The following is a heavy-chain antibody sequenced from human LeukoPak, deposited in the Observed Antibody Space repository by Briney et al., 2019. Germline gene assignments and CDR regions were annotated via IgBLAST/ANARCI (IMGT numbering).Heavy chain of an antibody. CDR2: INHSGST. CDR1: GGSFSGYY. V-gene: IGHV4-34*01. D-gene: IGHD1-26*01. CDR3: ARVGRYSGSYLPYYYYGMDV. Sequence: SETPSLTCAVYGGSFSGYYWSWIRQPPGKGLEWIGEINHSGSTNYNPSLKSRVTISVDTSKNQFSLKLSSVTAADTAVYYCARVGRYSGSYLPYYYYGMDVWGQGTTVTVSS. J-gene: IGHJ6*02.